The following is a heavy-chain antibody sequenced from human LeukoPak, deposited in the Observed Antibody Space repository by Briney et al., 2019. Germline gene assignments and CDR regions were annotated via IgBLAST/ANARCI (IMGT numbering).Heavy chain of an antibody. CDR2: IIPIYGRA. CDR1: GGSFTSYG. J-gene: IGHJ3*02. D-gene: IGHD2-2*02. V-gene: IGHV1-69*13. CDR3: ASRDCSSTSCYITAFDI. Sequence: GASVKVSCKASGGSFTSYGISWVRQAPGQGLEWMGKIIPIYGRANYGQKFQGRVTITADESTSTAYMELSSLRSEDTAVYYCASRDCSSTSCYITAFDIWGQGTMVTVSS.